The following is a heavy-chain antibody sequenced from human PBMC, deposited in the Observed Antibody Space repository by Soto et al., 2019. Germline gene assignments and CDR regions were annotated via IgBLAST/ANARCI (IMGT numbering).Heavy chain of an antibody. CDR2: IYCSGST. V-gene: IGHV4-59*04. D-gene: IGHD3-3*02. Sequence: PSETLSLTCTVSGGSISSYYWSWIRQPPGKGLEWIGYIYCSGSTYYNPSLKSRVTISVDTSKNQFSLKLSSVTAADTAVYYCASPKIAFYNWFDPWGQGTLVTVSS. CDR1: GGSISSYY. CDR3: ASPKIAFYNWFDP. J-gene: IGHJ5*02.